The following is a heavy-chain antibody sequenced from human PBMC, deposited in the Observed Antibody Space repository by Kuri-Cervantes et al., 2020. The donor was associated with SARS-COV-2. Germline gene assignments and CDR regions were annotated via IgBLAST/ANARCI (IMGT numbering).Heavy chain of an antibody. J-gene: IGHJ4*01. CDR3: ARGPGNWGGFDY. D-gene: IGHD7-27*01. V-gene: IGHV4-34*01. CDR1: GGSSSGYY. Sequence: SCAVYGGSSSGYYWSWIREPPGKGLEWIGAINHSGSTNYNPSLKSRVTISVDTSKNQFSLKLSSVTAADTAVYYCARGPGNWGGFDYWGQGTLVTVSS. CDR2: INHSGST.